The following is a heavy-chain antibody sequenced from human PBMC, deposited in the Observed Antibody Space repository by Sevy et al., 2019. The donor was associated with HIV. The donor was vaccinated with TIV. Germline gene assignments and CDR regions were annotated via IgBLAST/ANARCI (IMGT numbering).Heavy chain of an antibody. CDR3: ARGFSGYDLFPSGFDY. Sequence: ASVKVYCKASGYTFTGYYMHWVRQTPGQGLEWVGWINTLSGGTNYAQKFQGRATMTRDTSISTAYMEVTRLRSDDTAVSYCARGFSGYDLFPSGFDYWGQGTLVTVSS. CDR1: GYTFTGYY. J-gene: IGHJ4*02. D-gene: IGHD5-12*01. V-gene: IGHV1-2*02. CDR2: INTLSGGT.